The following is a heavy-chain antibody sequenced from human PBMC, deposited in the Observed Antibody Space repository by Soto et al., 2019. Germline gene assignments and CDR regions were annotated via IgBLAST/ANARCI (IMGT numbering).Heavy chain of an antibody. V-gene: IGHV2-5*02. J-gene: IGHJ4*02. CDR3: AHSSPTALIRAEFDY. CDR1: GFSLSTSGVG. D-gene: IGHD5-18*01. CDR2: IYWDGDK. Sequence: QITLKESGPTLVKPTQTLTLTCTFSGFSLSTSGVGVGWIRQPPGKALEWLALIYWDGDKRYSPSLKSRLTITKDTSKNQVVLTMTNMDPVDTATYYCAHSSPTALIRAEFDYWGQGTLVTVSS.